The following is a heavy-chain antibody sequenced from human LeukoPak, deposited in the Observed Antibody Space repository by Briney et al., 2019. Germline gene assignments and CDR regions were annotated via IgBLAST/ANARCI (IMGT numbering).Heavy chain of an antibody. V-gene: IGHV1-18*01. J-gene: IGHJ4*02. CDR3: ATPLHSTVTTLEY. CDR2: ISAYNGNT. Sequence: ASVKVSCKASGYTFTSYGISWVRQAPGQGLEWVGWISAYNGNTNYAQELQGRVTMTTDTSTSTAYMELRSLRSDDTAVYYCATPLHSTVTTLEYWGQGTLVTVSS. CDR1: GYTFTSYG. D-gene: IGHD4-17*01.